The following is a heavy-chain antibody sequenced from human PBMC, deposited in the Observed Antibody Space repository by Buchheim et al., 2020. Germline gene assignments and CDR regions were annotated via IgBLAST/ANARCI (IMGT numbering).Heavy chain of an antibody. CDR2: IYYNGST. Sequence: QVQLQESGPGLVKPSETLSLTCTVSGGSISSYYWSWIRQPPGKGLEWIGYIYYNGSTNYNPSLKSRVTISVDTSKNQFSLKLSSVTAADTAVYYCARRYYDYVWGSYRFDYWGQGTL. V-gene: IGHV4-59*08. CDR1: GGSISSYY. CDR3: ARRYYDYVWGSYRFDY. D-gene: IGHD3-16*02. J-gene: IGHJ4*02.